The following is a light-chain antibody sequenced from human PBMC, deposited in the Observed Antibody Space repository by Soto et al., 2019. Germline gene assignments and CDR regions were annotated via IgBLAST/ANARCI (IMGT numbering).Light chain of an antibody. CDR3: SSYSTTSSPHVL. Sequence: QSALTQPASVSGSPGQSITISCTGTRSDVGRYNYVSWYQQHPGKAPKLLIYEVTYRPSGVSTRFSASKSGSTASLTISGIQAEDEADYYCSSYSTTSSPHVLFGGGTKVIVL. J-gene: IGLJ2*01. V-gene: IGLV2-14*01. CDR1: RSDVGRYNY. CDR2: EVT.